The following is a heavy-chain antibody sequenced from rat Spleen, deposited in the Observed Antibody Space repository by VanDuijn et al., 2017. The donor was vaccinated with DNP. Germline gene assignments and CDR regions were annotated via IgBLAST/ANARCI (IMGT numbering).Heavy chain of an antibody. CDR1: GFTFSNYD. D-gene: IGHD1-11*01. J-gene: IGHJ2*01. V-gene: IGHV5-27*01. CDR3: ATGGYSGD. Sequence: EVQLVESGGGLVQPGRSLKLSCAASGFTFSNYDMAWVRQAPTKGLEWVASISTSGGSTYYRDSVKGRFTVSRDNAKSTLYLQMDSLRSEDTATYYCATGGYSGDWGQGVMVTVSS. CDR2: ISTSGGST.